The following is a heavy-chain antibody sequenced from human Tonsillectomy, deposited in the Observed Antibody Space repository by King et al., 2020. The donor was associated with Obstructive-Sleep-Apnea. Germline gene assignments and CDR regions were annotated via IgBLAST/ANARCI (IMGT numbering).Heavy chain of an antibody. CDR1: GGSISSSNW. D-gene: IGHD3-22*01. CDR2: IYHSGST. Sequence: VQLQESGPGLVKPSGTLSLTCAVSGGSISSSNWWSWVRQPPGKGLEWIGEIYHSGSTNYNPSLNSQVTISVDKSDNQFSLKLSSVTAADTAVYYCAGLYDSSGYYEGYAFDIWGQGTMVTVSS. CDR3: AGLYDSSGYYEGYAFDI. V-gene: IGHV4-4*02. J-gene: IGHJ3*02.